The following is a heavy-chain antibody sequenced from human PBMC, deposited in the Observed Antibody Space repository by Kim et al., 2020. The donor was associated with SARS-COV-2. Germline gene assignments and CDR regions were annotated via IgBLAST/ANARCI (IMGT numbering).Heavy chain of an antibody. CDR1: GFTFSSYS. CDR2: ISSSSSYI. D-gene: IGHD3-22*01. V-gene: IGHV3-21*01. J-gene: IGHJ4*02. Sequence: GGSLRLSCAASGFTFSSYSMNWVRQAPGKGLEWVSSISSSSSYIYYADSVKGRFTISRDNAKNSLYLQMNSLRAEDTAVYYCARDMYYYDSSGYYWAYWGQGTLVTVSS. CDR3: ARDMYYYDSSGYYWAY.